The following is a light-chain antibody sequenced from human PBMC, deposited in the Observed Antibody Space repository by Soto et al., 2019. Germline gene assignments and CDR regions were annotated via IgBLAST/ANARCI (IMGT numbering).Light chain of an antibody. J-gene: IGKJ1*01. CDR1: QIISSSY. V-gene: IGKV3-20*01. Sequence: EIVLTQSPGTLSLSPGDRATLSCRASQIISSSYLAWYQQKPGQAPRLLFYGASNRATGIPDRFSGSGSGTDFTLTISRLEPEDFAVYYCQQYGRSPPWTFGQGTKVDNK. CDR3: QQYGRSPPWT. CDR2: GAS.